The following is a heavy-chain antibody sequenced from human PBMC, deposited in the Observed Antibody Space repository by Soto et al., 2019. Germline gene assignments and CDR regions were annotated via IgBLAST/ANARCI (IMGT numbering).Heavy chain of an antibody. CDR3: AKDRGYCDSSSCYLGHAFDI. CDR1: GFTFSNFG. J-gene: IGHJ3*02. V-gene: IGHV3-30*18. Sequence: VGSLRLSCAASGFTFSNFGIHWVRQAPGKGLEWVAVISHDGRSKFYGDSVKGRFTISRDNSKNTLSLQMNSLRAEDTAVYCCAKDRGYCDSSSCYLGHAFDIWGQGTTVTVSS. D-gene: IGHD2-2*01. CDR2: ISHDGRSK.